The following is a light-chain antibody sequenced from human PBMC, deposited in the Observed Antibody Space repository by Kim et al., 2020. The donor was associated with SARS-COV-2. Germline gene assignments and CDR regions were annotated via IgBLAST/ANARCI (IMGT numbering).Light chain of an antibody. V-gene: IGKV1-5*03. Sequence: DIQMTQSPSTLSASVGDRVTITCRASQNIDNYLAWYQQKPGKAPNLLIYKVSNLQSGVPSRFSGSGSGTEFTLTINSLQPDDFATYYFQQYESYSRTFGQGTKVDIK. CDR2: KVS. CDR1: QNIDNY. CDR3: QQYESYSRT. J-gene: IGKJ1*01.